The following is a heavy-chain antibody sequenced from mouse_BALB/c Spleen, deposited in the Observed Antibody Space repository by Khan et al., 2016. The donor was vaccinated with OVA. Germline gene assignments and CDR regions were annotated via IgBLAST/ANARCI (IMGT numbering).Heavy chain of an antibody. D-gene: IGHD1-1*01. CDR3: TRETESLYDGSSAYYIDY. J-gene: IGHJ2*01. CDR1: GFTFSTYT. V-gene: IGHV5-6-4*01. Sequence: EVELVESGGGLVKPGGSLKLSCAASGFTFSTYTMSWVRQTPEKRLEWVATISSGGSYTYYPDSVKGRFTISRDNAKNTLYLQMSSLKSEDTAMYYGTRETESLYDGSSAYYIDYWGQGTTLTVSS. CDR2: ISSGGSYT.